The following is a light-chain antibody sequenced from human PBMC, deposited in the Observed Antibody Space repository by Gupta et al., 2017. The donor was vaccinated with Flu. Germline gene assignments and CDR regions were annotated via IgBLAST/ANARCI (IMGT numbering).Light chain of an antibody. CDR1: QNLLHSNGYNY. CDR3: MQTLQSPVA. J-gene: IGKJ1*01. Sequence: VAPGETASSSCRSSQNLLHSNGYNYLDWYVQKPGQSPQLLIYLASNRASGVPDRFIDRGSGTDFTLRIRTVEAEDVGVYYCMQTLQSPVAFGQGTKLEIQ. CDR2: LAS. V-gene: IGKV2-28*01.